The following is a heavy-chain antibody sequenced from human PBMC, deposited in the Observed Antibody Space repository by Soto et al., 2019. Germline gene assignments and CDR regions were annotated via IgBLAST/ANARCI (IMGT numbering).Heavy chain of an antibody. D-gene: IGHD4-17*01. Sequence: QLQLQESGPGLVKPSETLSLTCTVSGGSISSSSYYWGWIRQPPGKGLEWIGSIYYSGSTYYNPSLKSRVTISVDPSKNQFSLKLSSVTAADTAVYYCARLYAVTRYYFDYWGQGTLVTVSS. CDR3: ARLYAVTRYYFDY. V-gene: IGHV4-39*01. CDR2: IYYSGST. CDR1: GGSISSSSYY. J-gene: IGHJ4*02.